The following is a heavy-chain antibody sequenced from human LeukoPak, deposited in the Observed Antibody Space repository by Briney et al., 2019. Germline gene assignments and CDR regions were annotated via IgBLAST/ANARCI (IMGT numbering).Heavy chain of an antibody. J-gene: IGHJ4*02. CDR2: VNHSGST. D-gene: IGHD6-13*01. Sequence: PSETLSLTCAVYGGPFSGYYWSWIRQPPGKRLESIGEVNHSGSTNYNPSLKSQVTISVDTPKNQCTLKLSSVTDADTAVYYCARLMTAAALDYWGQGTLVTVSS. CDR1: GGPFSGYY. V-gene: IGHV4-34*01. CDR3: ARLMTAAALDY.